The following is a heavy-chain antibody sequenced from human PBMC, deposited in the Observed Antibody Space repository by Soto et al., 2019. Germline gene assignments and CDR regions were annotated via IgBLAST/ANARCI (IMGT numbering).Heavy chain of an antibody. CDR1: GFTFSSYA. Sequence: LRLSCAASGFTFSSYAMHWVRQAPGKGLEWVAVISYDGSNKYYADSVKGRFTISRDNSKNTLYLQMNSLRAEDTAVYYCARVLKSSGWDNDVFDIWGQGTMVTVSS. CDR2: ISYDGSNK. D-gene: IGHD6-19*01. V-gene: IGHV3-30-3*01. J-gene: IGHJ3*02. CDR3: ARVLKSSGWDNDVFDI.